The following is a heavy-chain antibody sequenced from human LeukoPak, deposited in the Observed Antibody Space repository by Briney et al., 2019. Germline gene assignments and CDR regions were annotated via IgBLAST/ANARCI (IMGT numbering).Heavy chain of an antibody. CDR3: ARLGYCSGGSCFSIDI. D-gene: IGHD2-15*01. CDR1: GFTFDDYG. CDR2: ITWSGGST. V-gene: IGHV3-20*04. J-gene: IGHJ3*02. Sequence: GGSLRLSCAASGFTFDDYGMNWVRHAPGKGLEWVSGITWSGGSTGYTDSVKGRFTISRDNAKNSLYLQMNSLRAEDTAVYYCARLGYCSGGSCFSIDIWGQGTMVTVSS.